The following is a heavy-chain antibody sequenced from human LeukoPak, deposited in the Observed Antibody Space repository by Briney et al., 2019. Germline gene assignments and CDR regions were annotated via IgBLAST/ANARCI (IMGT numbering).Heavy chain of an antibody. D-gene: IGHD3-3*01. J-gene: IGHJ6*03. CDR3: ARDRDGWSGNHYYYYMDV. V-gene: IGHV4-59*11. CDR1: GGSINSHY. CDR2: IAYNGRT. Sequence: SETLSLTCTVSGGSINSHYWSWIRQPPGKGLEWIGYIAYNGRTNYNPSLKSRVTISVDMSKSQFALKLNSVTAADTAVYFCARDRDGWSGNHYYYYMDVWGKGTTVTVSS.